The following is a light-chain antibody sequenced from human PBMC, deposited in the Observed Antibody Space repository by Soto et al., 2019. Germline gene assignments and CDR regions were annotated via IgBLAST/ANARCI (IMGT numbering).Light chain of an antibody. J-gene: IGLJ2*01. CDR1: SSDVGGYNY. CDR3: SSYTSSSTYVV. Sequence: QSALTQPASVSGSPGQSITISCTGTSSDVGGYNYVSWYQQHPGKAPKLMIYDVSNRPSGVSNRFSGSKSGNTVSLTISGLQAGDEADYYCSSYTSSSTYVVFGGGTKLTVL. CDR2: DVS. V-gene: IGLV2-14*01.